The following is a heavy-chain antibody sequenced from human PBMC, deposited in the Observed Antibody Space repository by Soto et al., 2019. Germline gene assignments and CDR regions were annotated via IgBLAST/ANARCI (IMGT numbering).Heavy chain of an antibody. Sequence: PGESLKISCKGSGFSVSTYWIGWVRQMPGKGLEWMGIIYPGDSDARYSPSFQGQVTISADKSISTVYLQLNSLKASDTAIYFCARRIGIRYFDYWGQGTPVTVSS. CDR2: IYPGDSDA. J-gene: IGHJ4*02. CDR3: ARRIGIRYFDY. V-gene: IGHV5-51*01. CDR1: GFSVSTYW. D-gene: IGHD1-20*01.